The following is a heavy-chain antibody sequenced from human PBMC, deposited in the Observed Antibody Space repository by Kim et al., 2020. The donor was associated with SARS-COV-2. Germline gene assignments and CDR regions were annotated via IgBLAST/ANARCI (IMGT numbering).Heavy chain of an antibody. CDR3: AKAPALGREFDA. CDR2: FSWNSGTV. CDR1: GFPFHDSA. V-gene: IGHV3-9*01. D-gene: IGHD3-10*01. Sequence: GGSLRLSCEASGFPFHDSAMHWVRQVPGKGLEWVSGFSWNSGTVGYAASVKGRFAISRENAKRSLYLTMSSLRPDDTALYFWAKAPALGREFDAWGQGTLVTVSS. J-gene: IGHJ4*02.